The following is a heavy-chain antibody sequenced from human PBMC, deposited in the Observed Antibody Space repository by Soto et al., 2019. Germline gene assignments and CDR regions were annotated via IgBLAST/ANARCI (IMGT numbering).Heavy chain of an antibody. V-gene: IGHV4-30-2*05. CDR2: IYHSGST. J-gene: IGHJ4*02. CDR1: GGSISSGGYY. D-gene: IGHD2-15*01. CDR3: VRTPWDTVAAQTEFDY. Sequence: ASETLSLTCTVSGGSISSGGYYWSLIRQPPGKGLEWIGYIYHSGSTYYNPSLKSRVTISVDTSKNQLSLKLSSVTSADTAVYYCVRTPWDTVAAQTEFDYWGQGTLVTVAS.